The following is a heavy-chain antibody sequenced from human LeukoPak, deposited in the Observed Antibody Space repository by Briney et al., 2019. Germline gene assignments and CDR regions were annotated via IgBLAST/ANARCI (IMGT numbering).Heavy chain of an antibody. V-gene: IGHV1-8*01. CDR2: TNPNSGNT. Sequence: ASVKVSCKASGYTFTSYDINWVRQATGQGLEWMGWTNPNSGNTGYAQKFQGRVTMTRNTSISTAYMELSSLRSEDTAVYYCARVGYCSHGSCLRLDWYFDLWGRGTLVTVSS. J-gene: IGHJ2*01. D-gene: IGHD2-15*01. CDR3: ARVGYCSHGSCLRLDWYFDL. CDR1: GYTFTSYD.